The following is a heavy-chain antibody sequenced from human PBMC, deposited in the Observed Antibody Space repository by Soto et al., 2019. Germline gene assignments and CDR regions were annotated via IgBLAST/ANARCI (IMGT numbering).Heavy chain of an antibody. J-gene: IGHJ5*02. CDR2: IWYDGSNK. Sequence: GGSLRLSCAAFGFTFSSYGMHWVRQAPGKGLEWVAVIWYDGSNKYYADSVKGRFTISRDNSKNTLYLQMNSLRAEDTAVYYCARVTSEWLVPDRGWFDPWGQGTLVTVSS. CDR3: ARVTSEWLVPDRGWFDP. CDR1: GFTFSSYG. D-gene: IGHD6-19*01. V-gene: IGHV3-33*01.